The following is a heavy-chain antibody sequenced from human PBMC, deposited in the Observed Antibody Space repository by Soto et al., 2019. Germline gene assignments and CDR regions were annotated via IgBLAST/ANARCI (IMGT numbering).Heavy chain of an antibody. Sequence: QVQLVQSGAEVKKPGSSVKVSFKASGDTFSSYAISWVRQAPGQGLEWMGGIIPIFGTANYAQKFQGRVTITADESTSTAYIELSSLRSEDTAVYYCARGSSPTIPLDYWGQGTLVTVSS. CDR1: GDTFSSYA. D-gene: IGHD3-10*01. J-gene: IGHJ4*02. CDR2: IIPIFGTA. CDR3: ARGSSPTIPLDY. V-gene: IGHV1-69*12.